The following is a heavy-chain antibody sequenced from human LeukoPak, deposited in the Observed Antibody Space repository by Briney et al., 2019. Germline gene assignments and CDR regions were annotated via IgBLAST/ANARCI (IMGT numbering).Heavy chain of an antibody. J-gene: IGHJ4*02. D-gene: IGHD6-13*01. CDR2: IYHSGNT. V-gene: IGHV4-4*02. Sequence: SETLSLTCAISGGSINSSNWWSRVRQPPGKGLEWIGEIYHSGNTNYHPSLKSRVIISVDKSKNQFSLKLSSVTAADTAVYYCAKGYSSSWYPDSWGQGTLVTVSS. CDR1: GGSINSSNW. CDR3: AKGYSSSWYPDS.